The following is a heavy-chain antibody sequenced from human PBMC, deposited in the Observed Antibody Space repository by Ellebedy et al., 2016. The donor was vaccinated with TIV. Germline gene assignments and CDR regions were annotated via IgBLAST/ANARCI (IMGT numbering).Heavy chain of an antibody. D-gene: IGHD6-19*01. V-gene: IGHV1-3*01. CDR3: ARDYVAVAYYHYGLDV. CDR2: INAGNGNT. CDR1: RYSFTNYA. Sequence: AASVQVSCKASRYSFTNYAIHWARQAPGQRLEWMGWINAGNGNTQYSQKFQDRVTITRDTSATTAYMELNSLRSEETAVYYCARDYVAVAYYHYGLDVWGQGTTVTVSS. J-gene: IGHJ6*02.